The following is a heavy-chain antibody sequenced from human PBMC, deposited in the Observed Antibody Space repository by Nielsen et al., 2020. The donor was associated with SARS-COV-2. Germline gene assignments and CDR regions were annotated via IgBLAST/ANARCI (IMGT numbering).Heavy chain of an antibody. D-gene: IGHD1-7*01. CDR2: ISNDGNYQ. CDR1: GFTFRTYG. Sequence: GESLKISCAPSGFTFRTYGMHWVRQAPGKGLEWVALISNDGNYQYYAESVKGRFTISRDESKNTLFLQMSSLRAEDTAVYYCAKVRLPLYGNYESDFDCWGQGTLVTVSS. V-gene: IGHV3-30*18. CDR3: AKVRLPLYGNYESDFDC. J-gene: IGHJ4*02.